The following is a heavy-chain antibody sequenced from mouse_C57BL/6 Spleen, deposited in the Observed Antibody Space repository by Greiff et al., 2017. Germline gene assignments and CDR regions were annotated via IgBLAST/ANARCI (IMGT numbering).Heavy chain of an antibody. Sequence: VQLKQSGPELVKPGASVKISCKASGYSFTGYYMNWVKQSPEKSLEWIGEINPSTGGTTYNQKFKDKATLTVDKSSSTAYMQLKSLTSEDSAVYYCARRFTTVVATDWYFDVWGTGTTVTVSS. CDR3: ARRFTTVVATDWYFDV. J-gene: IGHJ1*03. V-gene: IGHV1-42*01. CDR2: INPSTGGT. D-gene: IGHD1-1*01. CDR1: GYSFTGYY.